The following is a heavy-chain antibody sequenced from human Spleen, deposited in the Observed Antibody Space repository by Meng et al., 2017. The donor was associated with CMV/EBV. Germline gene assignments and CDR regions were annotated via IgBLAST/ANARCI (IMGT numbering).Heavy chain of an antibody. Sequence: GGSLRLSCAASGINLGTNDVHWVRQAPGKGLEWVAWMRPDGSLIYYVDSVKGRFTISRDNSKSTVYLQMSSLRIEDTAVYYCAKAPHADAAAFEHWGQGTLVTSPQ. D-gene: IGHD5-18*01. V-gene: IGHV3-30*02. CDR2: MRPDGSLI. CDR1: GINLGTND. J-gene: IGHJ4*02. CDR3: AKAPHADAAAFEH.